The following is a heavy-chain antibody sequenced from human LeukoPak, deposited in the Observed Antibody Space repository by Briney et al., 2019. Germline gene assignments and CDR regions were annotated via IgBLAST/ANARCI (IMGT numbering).Heavy chain of an antibody. J-gene: IGHJ3*02. CDR1: GFTFSSYA. CDR2: ISYDGSNK. Sequence: EGSLRLSCAASGFTFSSYAMHWVRQAPGKGLEWVAVISYDGSNKYYADSVEGRFTISRDNSKNTLYLQMNSPRAEDTAVYFCARDRDALDIWGQGTMVTVSS. CDR3: ARDRDALDI. V-gene: IGHV3-30-3*01.